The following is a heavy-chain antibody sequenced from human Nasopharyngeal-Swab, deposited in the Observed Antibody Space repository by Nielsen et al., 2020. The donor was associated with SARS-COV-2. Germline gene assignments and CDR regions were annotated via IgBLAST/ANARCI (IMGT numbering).Heavy chain of an antibody. J-gene: IGHJ4*02. V-gene: IGHV3-23*01. Sequence: GGPLRLSCAASGFTFSSYGMSWVRHAPGKGLEWVSAISGSGGSTYYADSVKGRFTISKDNSKNTLYLQMNSLRAEDTAVYYCAKVKRPIVVVPAATDYWGQGTLVTVSS. CDR1: GFTFSSYG. CDR3: AKVKRPIVVVPAATDY. D-gene: IGHD2-2*01. CDR2: ISGSGGST.